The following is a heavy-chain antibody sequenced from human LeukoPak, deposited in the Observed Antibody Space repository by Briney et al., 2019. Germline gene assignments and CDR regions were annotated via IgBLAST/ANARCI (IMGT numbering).Heavy chain of an antibody. J-gene: IGHJ4*02. CDR1: GYTFTSYD. CDR3: ARQQGLQNLNFDY. CDR2: MNPNSGNT. V-gene: IGHV1-8*01. Sequence: ASVKVSCKASGYTFTSYDINWVRQATGQGLEWMGWMNPNSGNTGYAQKFQGRVTMTRNSISTAYMELSSLRSEDTAVYYCARQQGLQNLNFDYWGQGTLVTVSS. D-gene: IGHD4-11*01.